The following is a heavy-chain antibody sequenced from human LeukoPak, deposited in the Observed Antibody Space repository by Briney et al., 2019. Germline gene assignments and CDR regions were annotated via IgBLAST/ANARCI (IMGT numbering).Heavy chain of an antibody. CDR2: IYYSGST. D-gene: IGHD3-3*01. J-gene: IGHJ3*02. V-gene: IGHV4-39*01. CDR1: GGSISSSSYY. Sequence: SETLSLTCTVSGGSISSSSYYWGWIRQPPGKGLEWIGSIYYSGSTYYNPSLKSRVTISVDTSKNQFSLKPSSVTAADTAVYYCATGRITIFGVVIIPDAFDIWGQGTMVTVSS. CDR3: ATGRITIFGVVIIPDAFDI.